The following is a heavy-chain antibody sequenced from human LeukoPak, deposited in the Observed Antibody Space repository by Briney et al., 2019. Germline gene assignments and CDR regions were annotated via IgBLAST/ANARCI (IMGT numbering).Heavy chain of an antibody. D-gene: IGHD3-10*01. CDR1: GFTFSSYA. V-gene: IGHV3-23*01. CDR3: AKDLSVLLWFGELLFDY. CDR2: ISGSGGST. Sequence: GGSLRLSCAASGFTFSSYAMSWVRQAPGKGLEWVSAISGSGGSTYYADSVKGRFTISRDNSKNTLYLQMNSLRAEDTAVYDCAKDLSVLLWFGELLFDYWGQGTLVTVSS. J-gene: IGHJ4*02.